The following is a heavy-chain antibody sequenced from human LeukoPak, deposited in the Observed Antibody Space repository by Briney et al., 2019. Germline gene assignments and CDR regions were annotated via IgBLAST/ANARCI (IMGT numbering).Heavy chain of an antibody. CDR3: ARDGNLDF. V-gene: IGHV7-4-1*02. D-gene: IGHD2-15*01. J-gene: IGHJ4*02. CDR2: INTNTGNP. CDR1: GYIFTRYA. Sequence: ASVTVSCKASGYIFTRYAIHWVRQAPGQGLEWMGWINTNTGNPTYAQGFKGRFVFFLATSANTTYLQISSLKAEDTAVYYCARDGNLDFWGQGTLVTVSS.